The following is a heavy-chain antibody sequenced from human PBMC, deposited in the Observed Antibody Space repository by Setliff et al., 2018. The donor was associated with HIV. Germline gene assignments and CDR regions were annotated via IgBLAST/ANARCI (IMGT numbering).Heavy chain of an antibody. Sequence: ASVKVSCKASGYTLTNYDINWVRQATGQGLEWMGWMNPSGATGYAQEFQGRVTMTRDTSISTAYMELSSLRSEDTAVYYCAREGRGVATTGFDYWGQGTLVTVSS. D-gene: IGHD5-12*01. J-gene: IGHJ4*02. CDR1: GYTLTNYD. CDR2: MNPSGAT. CDR3: AREGRGVATTGFDY. V-gene: IGHV1-8*02.